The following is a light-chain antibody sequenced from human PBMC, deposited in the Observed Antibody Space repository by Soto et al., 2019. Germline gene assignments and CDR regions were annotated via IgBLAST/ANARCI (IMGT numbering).Light chain of an antibody. CDR1: QSVSSN. V-gene: IGKV3-11*01. Sequence: IVLTQSPGTLSLSPGERATLSCRASQSVSSNLAWYQQKPGQAPRLLIYGAFTRATGIPARFSGTGSGTDFTLTISSLEPEDFAVYYCQQRSDWPPLTFGGGTKVDIK. CDR2: GAF. CDR3: QQRSDWPPLT. J-gene: IGKJ4*01.